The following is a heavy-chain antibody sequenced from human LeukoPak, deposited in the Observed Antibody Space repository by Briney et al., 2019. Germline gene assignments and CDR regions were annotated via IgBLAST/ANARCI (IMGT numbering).Heavy chain of an antibody. CDR1: GYTFTGYF. J-gene: IGHJ4*02. D-gene: IGHD6-13*01. Sequence: ASVKVSCKASGYTFTGYFMHWVRQAPGHGLECMGWINPNSGDTNYAQKFQGRVTMTRDTSISTAYMELSGLRSDDTAVYYCARDRTSTWYGGIDYWGQGTLVTVSS. CDR2: INPNSGDT. V-gene: IGHV1-2*02. CDR3: ARDRTSTWYGGIDY.